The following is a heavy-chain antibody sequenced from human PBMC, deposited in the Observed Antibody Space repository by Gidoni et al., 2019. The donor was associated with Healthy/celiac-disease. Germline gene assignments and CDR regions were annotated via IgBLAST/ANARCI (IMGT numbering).Heavy chain of an antibody. J-gene: IGHJ4*02. CDR1: GYSISSGYY. V-gene: IGHV4-38-2*02. CDR2: IYHSGST. CDR3: AREDELIGYSSGWRHGY. D-gene: IGHD6-19*01. Sequence: QVQLQESGPGLVKPSETLSLTCAVSGYSISSGYYWGWIRQPPGKGLEWIGSIYHSGSTYYNPSLKSRVTISVDTSKNQFSLKLSSVTAADTAVYYCAREDELIGYSSGWRHGYWGQGTLVTVSS.